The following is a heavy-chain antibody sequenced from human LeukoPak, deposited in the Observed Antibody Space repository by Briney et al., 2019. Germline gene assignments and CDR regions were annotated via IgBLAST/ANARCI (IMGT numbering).Heavy chain of an antibody. CDR3: ARRWRDYYDSSGYYRVSYYYYMDV. J-gene: IGHJ6*03. CDR2: ISYSGST. Sequence: PSETLSLTCTVSGGSISPYYWSWLRQPPGKGLEWIGYISYSGSTKNNPSLKSRVTISVDTSKNQFSLKLTSVTAADTAVYYCARRWRDYYDSSGYYRVSYYYYMDVWGKGTTVTVSS. CDR1: GGSISPYY. D-gene: IGHD3-22*01. V-gene: IGHV4-59*01.